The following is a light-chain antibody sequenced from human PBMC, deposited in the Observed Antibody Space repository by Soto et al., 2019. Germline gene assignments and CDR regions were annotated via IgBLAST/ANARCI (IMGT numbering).Light chain of an antibody. J-gene: IGKJ2*02. CDR1: QSVSSN. V-gene: IGKV3-15*01. CDR3: QCEWT. CDR2: GAS. Sequence: EIVMTQSPATLSVSPGERATLSCRASQSVSSNLAWYQQKPGQAPRLLIYGASTRATGIPARFSGSGSGTEFTVTISSLQSEDFAVYCCQCEWTFGQGTKLEIK.